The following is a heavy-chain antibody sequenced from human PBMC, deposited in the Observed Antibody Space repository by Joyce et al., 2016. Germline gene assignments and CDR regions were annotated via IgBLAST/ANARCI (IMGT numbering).Heavy chain of an antibody. CDR2: IYTTGST. Sequence: QVQLQESGPGRVKPSQTRTLTGTVSGASATSGSFYWSWIRQPAGKGLEWIGRIYTTGSTNYKSSLKSRVTMALDTSKNQVSLKLNSVTAADTAVYYCARSTGGSYLFGMDVWGQGTTVTVSS. CDR1: GASATSGSFY. V-gene: IGHV4-61*02. CDR3: ARSTGGSYLFGMDV. D-gene: IGHD1-26*01. J-gene: IGHJ6*02.